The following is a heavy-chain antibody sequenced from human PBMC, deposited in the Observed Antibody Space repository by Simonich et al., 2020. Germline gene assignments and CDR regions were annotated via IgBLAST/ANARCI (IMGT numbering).Heavy chain of an antibody. CDR3: ARVPPTSGSYYYYYYYMDV. CDR2: FNPNSGGT. Sequence: QVQLVQSGAEVKKPGASVKVSCKASGYTFTGYYMHWVRQAPGQGLEWVGWFNPNSGGTNHAQKFQGRVTMTRDTSISTAYMELSRLRSDDTAVYYCARVPPTSGSYYYYYYYMDVWGKGTTVTVSS. V-gene: IGHV1-2*02. J-gene: IGHJ6*03. CDR1: GYTFTGYY. D-gene: IGHD1-26*01.